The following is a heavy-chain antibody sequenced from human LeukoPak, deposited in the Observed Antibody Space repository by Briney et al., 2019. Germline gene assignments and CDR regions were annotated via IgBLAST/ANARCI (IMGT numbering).Heavy chain of an antibody. V-gene: IGHV3-23*01. Sequence: PGGSLRLSCAASGFPFCSYAMIGLPQAPGKGLVGVSDTSGSGGSTYYADSVKGRFTISRDNAKNTLYLQMNSLRAEDTAVYYCAKDSFVRGDLPFAFDIWGQGTMVTVSS. J-gene: IGHJ3*02. CDR1: GFPFCSYA. CDR2: TSGSGGST. CDR3: AKDSFVRGDLPFAFDI. D-gene: IGHD2-15*01.